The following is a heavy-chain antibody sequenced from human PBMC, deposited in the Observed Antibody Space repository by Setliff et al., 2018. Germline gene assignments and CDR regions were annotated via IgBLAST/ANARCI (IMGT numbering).Heavy chain of an antibody. CDR2: IYNNGSP. CDR3: VRQEEETSMVMYYFTS. CDR1: GGSISSSEYY. V-gene: IGHV4-39*01. Sequence: PSETLSLTCTVSGGSISSSEYYWGWIRQPPGKGLEWIGRIYNNGSPYYNPSLKSRITISGDTSTNQFSLKLSSVTAADTAIYYCVRQEEETSMVMYYFTSWGPETLVTAPQ. J-gene: IGHJ4*02. D-gene: IGHD5-18*01.